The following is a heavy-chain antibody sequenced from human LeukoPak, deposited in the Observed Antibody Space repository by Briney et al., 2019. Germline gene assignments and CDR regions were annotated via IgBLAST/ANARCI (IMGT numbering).Heavy chain of an antibody. J-gene: IGHJ6*03. Sequence: GASVKVSCKTSGYSFTSYDTNWVRQATGQGLEWMGWMNPNGGNTGYAQKFQGRVTMTRNTSISTAYMELSSLRSEDTAVYYCARVVPPYCGGDCTRFYMDVWGKGTTVTVSS. CDR3: ARVVPPYCGGDCTRFYMDV. V-gene: IGHV1-8*01. D-gene: IGHD2-21*01. CDR2: MNPNGGNT. CDR1: GYSFTSYD.